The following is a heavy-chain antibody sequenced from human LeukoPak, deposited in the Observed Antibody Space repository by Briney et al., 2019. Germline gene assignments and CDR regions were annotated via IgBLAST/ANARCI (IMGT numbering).Heavy chain of an antibody. D-gene: IGHD2-2*01. CDR3: AKDTSSYYYGMDV. V-gene: IGHV3-74*01. CDR2: ITNDGSST. Sequence: GGSLRLSCAASGLTFSSHWMHWVRQAPGKGLVWVSRITNDGSSTTYADSVKGRFTISGDNAKNSLYLQMNSLRAEDTALYYCAKDTSSYYYGMDVWGQGTTVTVSS. J-gene: IGHJ6*02. CDR1: GLTFSSHW.